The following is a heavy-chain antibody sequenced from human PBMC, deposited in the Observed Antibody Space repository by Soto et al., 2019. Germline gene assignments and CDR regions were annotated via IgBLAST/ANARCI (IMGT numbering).Heavy chain of an antibody. D-gene: IGHD5-18*01. V-gene: IGHV2-5*02. CDR2: IYWDDDK. Sequence: QITLKESGPTRVRPTQTLALTCTFSGFSLTTSGVGVGWIRKTPGKALEWLAVIYWDDDKRYSPSLKSRLTTTKDTSKNQVVLTMADMDPVDTATYFCAHRGYMYGNWDQGYFDYWGQGTLVTVSS. CDR1: GFSLTTSGVG. J-gene: IGHJ4*02. CDR3: AHRGYMYGNWDQGYFDY.